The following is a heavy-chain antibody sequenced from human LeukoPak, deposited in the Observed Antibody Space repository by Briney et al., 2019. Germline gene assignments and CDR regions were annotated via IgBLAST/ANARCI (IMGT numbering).Heavy chain of an antibody. Sequence: GRSLRLSCAASGFTFSSYGMHWVRQASGKGLEWVAVISYDGSNKYYADSVKGRFTISRDNSKNTLYLQMNSLRAEDTAVYYCAKESGYCSSTSCYAHLFDYWGQGTLVTVSS. CDR3: AKESGYCSSTSCYAHLFDY. V-gene: IGHV3-30*18. J-gene: IGHJ4*02. CDR2: ISYDGSNK. CDR1: GFTFSSYG. D-gene: IGHD2-2*01.